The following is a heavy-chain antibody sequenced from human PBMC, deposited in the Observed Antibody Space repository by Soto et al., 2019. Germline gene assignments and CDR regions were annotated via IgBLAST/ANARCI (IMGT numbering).Heavy chain of an antibody. CDR3: ARDPDYGDYWGYFFDS. D-gene: IGHD4-17*01. CDR1: GYTFAAYY. Sequence: ASVKVSCKTSGYTFAAYYIHWIRQAPGQGLEWMGWINPTSGGTVYAQNFRDRVTMTRDTSISTAYMELRRLNSDDTAVYYCARDPDYGDYWGYFFDSWGQGTPVTVSS. CDR2: INPTSGGT. V-gene: IGHV1-2*02. J-gene: IGHJ4*02.